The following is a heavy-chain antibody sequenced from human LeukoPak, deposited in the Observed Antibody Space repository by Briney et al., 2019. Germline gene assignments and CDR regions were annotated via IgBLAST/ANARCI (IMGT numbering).Heavy chain of an antibody. Sequence: GGSLRLSCAASGFTFSSYGMHWVRQAPGKGLEWVAVIWYDGSNKYYADSVKGRFTISRDSSKNTLYLQMNSLRAEDTAVYYCARARRELLFADYWGQGTLVTVSS. CDR3: ARARRELLFADY. CDR2: IWYDGSNK. V-gene: IGHV3-33*01. J-gene: IGHJ4*02. D-gene: IGHD1-26*01. CDR1: GFTFSSYG.